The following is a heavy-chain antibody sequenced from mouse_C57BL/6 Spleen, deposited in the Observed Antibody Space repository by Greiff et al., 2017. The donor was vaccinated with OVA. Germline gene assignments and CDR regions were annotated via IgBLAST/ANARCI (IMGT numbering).Heavy chain of an antibody. V-gene: IGHV3-6*01. Sequence: VQLKESGPGLVKPSQSLSLTCSVTGYSITSGYYWNWIRQFPGNKLEWMGYISYDGSTNYNPSLKNRISITRDTSKNQFFLKLNSVTTEDTATDYCARGPYSNYFDYWGQGTTRTVSA. CDR1: GYSITSGYY. D-gene: IGHD2-5*01. J-gene: IGHJ2*01. CDR2: ISYDGST. CDR3: ARGPYSNYFDY.